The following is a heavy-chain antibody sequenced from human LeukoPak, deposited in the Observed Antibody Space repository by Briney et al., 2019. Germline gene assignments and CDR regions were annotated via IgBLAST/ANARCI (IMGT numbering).Heavy chain of an antibody. CDR2: IYYSGST. CDR3: ARDVGYYFDY. CDR1: GGSSSSYY. J-gene: IGHJ4*02. Sequence: SETLSLTCTVSGGSSSSYYWSWIRQPPGKGLEWIGYIYYSGSTNYNPSLKSRVTISVDTSKNQFSLKLSSVTAADTAVYYCARDVGYYFDYWGQGTLVTVSS. V-gene: IGHV4-59*01.